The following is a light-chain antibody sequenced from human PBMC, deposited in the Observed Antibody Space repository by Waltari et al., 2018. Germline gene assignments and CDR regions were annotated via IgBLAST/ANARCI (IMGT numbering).Light chain of an antibody. V-gene: IGLV4-69*01. Sequence: QLVLTQSPSASASLGASAKLTCTLSSGHSSNVVAWHQQQPGKGPRYLMKVNSDGSHSKGDDIPDRFSGSSSGAERYLTISSLQSEDEADYYCQTGGHGTWVFGGGTKLTVL. CDR3: QTGGHGTWV. CDR2: VNSDGSH. J-gene: IGLJ3*02. CDR1: SGHSSNV.